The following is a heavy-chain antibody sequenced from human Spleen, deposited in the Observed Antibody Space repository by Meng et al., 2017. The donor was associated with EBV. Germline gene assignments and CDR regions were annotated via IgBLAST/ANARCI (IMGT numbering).Heavy chain of an antibody. CDR2: FDPEDGET. CDR3: ATLPRRGSYTTNIWFVY. Sequence: QVQLVQSGAEVKKPXAAVKVSXXVSXYTLTELSMHWVRQAPGKGLEWMGGFDPEDGETIYAQKFQGRVTMTEDTSTDTAYMELSSLRSEDTAVYYCATLPRRGSYTTNIWFVYWGQGTLVTVSS. V-gene: IGHV1-24*01. CDR1: XYTLTELS. D-gene: IGHD1-26*01. J-gene: IGHJ4*02.